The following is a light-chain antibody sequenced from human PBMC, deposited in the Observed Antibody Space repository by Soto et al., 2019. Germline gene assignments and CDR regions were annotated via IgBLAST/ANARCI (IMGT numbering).Light chain of an antibody. CDR3: QQYNNWPLIT. CDR2: QTS. J-gene: IGKJ5*01. V-gene: IGKV3-11*01. CDR1: QYINTG. Sequence: EIVLTQSPATLSSFQGDRVPLSCRASQYINTGFAWYQHRPGQAPRLLIYQTSIRAAGIPARFSASGSGTDFTLTISDVQPEDFALYYCQQYNNWPLITFGQGTRLEIK.